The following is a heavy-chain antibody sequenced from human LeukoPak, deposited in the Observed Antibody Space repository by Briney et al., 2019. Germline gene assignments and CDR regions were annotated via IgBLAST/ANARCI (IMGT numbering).Heavy chain of an antibody. J-gene: IGHJ5*02. V-gene: IGHV3-48*01. D-gene: IGHD2-2*01. CDR2: ISSSSSTI. CDR1: GFTFSSYS. CDR3: ARVLRVPAADLNWFDP. Sequence: PGGSLRLSCAASGFTFSSYSMNWVRQAPGKGLEWVSYISSSSSTIYYADSVKGRFTISRDNAKNSLYLQMNSLRAEDTAVYYCARVLRVPAADLNWFDPWGQGTLVTVSS.